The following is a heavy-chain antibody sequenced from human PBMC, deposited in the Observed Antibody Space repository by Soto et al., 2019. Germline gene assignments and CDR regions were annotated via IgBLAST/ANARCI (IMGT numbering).Heavy chain of an antibody. V-gene: IGHV5-51*01. CDR1: GYSFTNHW. D-gene: IGHD2-21*01. J-gene: IGHJ3*02. Sequence: PGESLKISCKGFGYSFTNHWIGWLRQMPGKGLEWMGIIYPDDSDTRYSPSFQGQVTISVDKSITTAYLQWSSLKASDTAMYYCARGIVVVNVTNAFDIWGQGTVVTVSS. CDR3: ARGIVVVNVTNAFDI. CDR2: IYPDDSDT.